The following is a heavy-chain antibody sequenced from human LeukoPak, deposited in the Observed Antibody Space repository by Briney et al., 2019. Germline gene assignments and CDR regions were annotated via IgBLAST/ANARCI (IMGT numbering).Heavy chain of an antibody. CDR1: GFTVSSNY. Sequence: GGSLRLSCAASGFTVSSNYMSWVRQAPGKGLEWVSVIYSGGSTYYADSVKGRFTISRDNAKNSLYLQMNSLRDEDTAVYYCARDGYLFGHDAFDIWGQGTMVTVSS. CDR3: ARDGYLFGHDAFDI. D-gene: IGHD3-3*01. V-gene: IGHV3-53*01. J-gene: IGHJ3*02. CDR2: IYSGGST.